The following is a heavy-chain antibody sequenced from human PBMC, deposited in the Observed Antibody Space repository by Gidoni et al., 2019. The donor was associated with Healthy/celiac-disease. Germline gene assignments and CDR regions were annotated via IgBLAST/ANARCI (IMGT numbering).Heavy chain of an antibody. V-gene: IGHV1-46*02. CDR3: ARDPIYGDYPHNCFDP. CDR1: ESTFHSYY. J-gene: IGHJ5*02. D-gene: IGHD4-17*01. Sequence: HVQLVQSGAEVKKPGASVKVSCKDSESTFHSYYMHWVRQAPGQGGEVMGIITPSCGRTSYEQKFKCRVTRTRETYTSTVYMDLSSLRSEDTAVDYCARDPIYGDYPHNCFDPWGQGTLVTVSA. CDR2: ITPSCGRT.